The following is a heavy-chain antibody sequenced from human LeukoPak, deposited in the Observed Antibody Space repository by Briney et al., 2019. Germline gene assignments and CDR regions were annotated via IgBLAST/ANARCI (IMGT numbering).Heavy chain of an antibody. CDR1: GYTFTDYF. Sequence: ASVKVSCKASGYTFTDYFLHWLRQAPGQGHEWMGWINPKTGATNYAQNFQGRVTMTRDTSITTGNMELNRLTSDDTAVYYCARAYEYGWFDPWGQGTLVTVSS. D-gene: IGHD3-16*01. CDR2: INPKTGAT. J-gene: IGHJ5*02. V-gene: IGHV1-2*02. CDR3: ARAYEYGWFDP.